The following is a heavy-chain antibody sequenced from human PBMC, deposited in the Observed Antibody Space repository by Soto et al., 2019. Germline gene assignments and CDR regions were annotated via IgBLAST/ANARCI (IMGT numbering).Heavy chain of an antibody. CDR2: ISSSSSTI. J-gene: IGHJ6*02. CDR1: GFTFSSYS. D-gene: IGHD3-22*01. CDR3: ARDSFDYYENYGMDV. V-gene: IGHV3-48*02. Sequence: PGGSLILSWAAYGFTFSSYSMNWVRQAPGKGLEWVSYISSSSSTIYYADSVKGRFTISRDNAKNSLYLQMNSLRDEDTAVYYCARDSFDYYENYGMDVWGQGTTVTVSS.